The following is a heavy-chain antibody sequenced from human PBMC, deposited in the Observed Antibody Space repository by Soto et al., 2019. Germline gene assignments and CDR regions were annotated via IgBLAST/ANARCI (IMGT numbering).Heavy chain of an antibody. V-gene: IGHV1-8*01. CDR2: MNPNSGNT. CDR3: ARGGSLYWYFDL. D-gene: IGHD1-26*01. Sequence: ASVKVSCKASGYTFTSYDINWVRQATGQGLEWMGWMNPNSGNTGYSQKFQDRVTMTRNTSASTAYMELSSLRSEDTTVYYCARGGSLYWYFDLWGRGTLVTVSS. J-gene: IGHJ2*01. CDR1: GYTFTSYD.